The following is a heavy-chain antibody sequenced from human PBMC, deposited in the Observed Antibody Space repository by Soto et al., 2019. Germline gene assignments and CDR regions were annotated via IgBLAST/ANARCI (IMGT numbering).Heavy chain of an antibody. CDR2: ISSNGGST. Sequence: EVQLVVSGGGLVQPGGYLRLSCAASGFTFSSYAMHWVRQAPGQGLEYVSVISSNGGSTYHADSVKGRFTNSRDNSKNTLYLQMSSLRAEDTAVYYCVKGVKGSTLIPYYYDSSGYYYDALNIWGQGTKVTVSS. CDR1: GFTFSSYA. V-gene: IGHV3-64D*06. D-gene: IGHD3-22*01. CDR3: VKGVKGSTLIPYYYDSSGYYYDALNI. J-gene: IGHJ3*02.